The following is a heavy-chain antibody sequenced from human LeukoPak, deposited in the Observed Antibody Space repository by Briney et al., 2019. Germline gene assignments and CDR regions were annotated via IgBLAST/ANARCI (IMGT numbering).Heavy chain of an antibody. CDR3: ARDRGSVYRSDYFDY. V-gene: IGHV3-7*01. CDR2: IKQDGSEK. J-gene: IGHJ4*02. Sequence: GGSLRLSCAASGFTFSSYWMSWIRQAPGKGLEWVANIKQDGSEKYYVDSVKGRFTISRDNAKNSLYLQMNSLRAEDTAVYYCARDRGSVYRSDYFDYWGQGTLVTVSS. CDR1: GFTFSSYW. D-gene: IGHD3-16*02.